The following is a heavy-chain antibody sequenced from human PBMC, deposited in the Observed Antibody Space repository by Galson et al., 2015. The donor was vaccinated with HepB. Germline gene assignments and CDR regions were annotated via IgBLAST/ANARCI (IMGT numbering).Heavy chain of an antibody. D-gene: IGHD6-19*01. CDR1: GFTFRTYA. Sequence: SLRLSCAASGFTFRTYAMSWVRQAPGKGLEWVSAISGSGGNTYYADSVKGRFTISRDNSKSTLYLQMNSLRAEDSAIYYCAFRIGVADSYWGQGTLVTVSS. CDR2: ISGSGGNT. V-gene: IGHV3-23*01. CDR3: AFRIGVADSY. J-gene: IGHJ4*02.